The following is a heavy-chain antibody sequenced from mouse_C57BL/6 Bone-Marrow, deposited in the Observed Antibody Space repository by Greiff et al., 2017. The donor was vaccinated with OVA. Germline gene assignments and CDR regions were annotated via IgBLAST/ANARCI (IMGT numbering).Heavy chain of an antibody. CDR1: GFTFSDYY. J-gene: IGHJ4*01. Sequence: EVMLVESGGGLVQPGGSLKLSCAASGFTFSDYYMYWVRQTPEKRLEWVAYISNGGGSTYYPDTVKGRFTISRDNAKNTLYLQMSRLKSEDTAMYYCARQRGYAMDYWGQGTSVTVSS. CDR3: ARQRGYAMDY. V-gene: IGHV5-12*01. CDR2: ISNGGGST.